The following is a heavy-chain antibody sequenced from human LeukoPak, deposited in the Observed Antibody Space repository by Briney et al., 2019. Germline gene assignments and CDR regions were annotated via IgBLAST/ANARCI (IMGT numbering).Heavy chain of an antibody. J-gene: IGHJ4*02. CDR1: GDSISSSKW. D-gene: IGHD6-19*01. Sequence: SGTLSLTCVVSGDSISSSKWWTWVRQPPGKGLEWIGEIHHSGSANYNPSLKSRVIISVDKSENQFSLKLTSVTAADTAVYYCARDGTYSSGWSDWGQGTLVTVSS. V-gene: IGHV4-4*02. CDR2: IHHSGSA. CDR3: ARDGTYSSGWSD.